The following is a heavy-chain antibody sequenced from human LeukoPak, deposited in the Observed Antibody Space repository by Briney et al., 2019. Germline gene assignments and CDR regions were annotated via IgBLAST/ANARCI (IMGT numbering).Heavy chain of an antibody. Sequence: ASVKVSCKASGGTFSSYAISWVRQAPGQGLEWMGWINTNTGKPTYAQGFTGRFVFSLDTSVSTAYLQISSLKAEDTAVYYCARGADYDYVWGSYRNSQADYWGQGTLVTVSS. CDR1: GGTFSSYA. CDR3: ARGADYDYVWGSYRNSQADY. V-gene: IGHV7-4-1*02. D-gene: IGHD3-16*02. J-gene: IGHJ4*02. CDR2: INTNTGKP.